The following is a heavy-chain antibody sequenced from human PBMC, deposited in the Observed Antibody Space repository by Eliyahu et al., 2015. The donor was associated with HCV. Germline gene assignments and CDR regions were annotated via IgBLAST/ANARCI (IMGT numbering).Heavy chain of an antibody. D-gene: IGHD6-19*01. CDR1: GGXXXXYY. CDR3: ASGGGGIAVTGTGGWFDP. CDR2: IHYSGST. V-gene: IGHV4-59*01. Sequence: QVQLQESGPGLVKPSETLSLTCTXXGGXXXXYYGSWXRQPPGKGXEWIGYIHYSGSTNYNPSLKSRVTIALDTSKNQFSLNLTSVTAADTAMYYCASGGGGIAVTGTGGWFDPWGQGTLVTVSS. J-gene: IGHJ5*02.